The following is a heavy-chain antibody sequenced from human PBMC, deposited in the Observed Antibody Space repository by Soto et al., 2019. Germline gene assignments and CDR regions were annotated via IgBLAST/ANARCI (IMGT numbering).Heavy chain of an antibody. Sequence: ASVKVSCKASGYTFTSYGISWVRQAPGQGLEWMGWISAYNGNTNYAQKRQGRVTMTTDTSTSTAYMELRSLRSDDTAVYSCARVHIGIVDEEGPYYYYSGMDVWGQGTTVTVSS. V-gene: IGHV1-18*01. CDR1: GYTFTSYG. D-gene: IGHD2-15*01. J-gene: IGHJ6*02. CDR3: ARVHIGIVDEEGPYYYYSGMDV. CDR2: ISAYNGNT.